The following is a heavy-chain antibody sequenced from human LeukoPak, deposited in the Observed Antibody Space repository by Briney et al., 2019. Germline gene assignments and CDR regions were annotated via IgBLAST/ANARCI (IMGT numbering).Heavy chain of an antibody. CDR3: ARGTRGESVSQYYFDY. Sequence: PSETLSLTCAVYGGSFSGYYWSWIRQPPGKGLEWIGEINHSGSTNYNPSLKSRVTISVDTSKNQFPLKLSSVTAADTAVYYCARGTRGESVSQYYFDYWGQGTLVTVSS. D-gene: IGHD3-10*01. CDR2: INHSGST. V-gene: IGHV4-34*01. J-gene: IGHJ4*02. CDR1: GGSFSGYY.